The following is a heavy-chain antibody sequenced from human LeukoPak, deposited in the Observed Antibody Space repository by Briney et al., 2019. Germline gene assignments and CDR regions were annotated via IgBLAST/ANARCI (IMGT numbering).Heavy chain of an antibody. CDR1: GGTFSSYG. J-gene: IGHJ5*02. V-gene: IGHV1-69*13. Sequence: GASVKVSCKASGGTFSSYGISWVRQAPRQGLEWMGGIIPIFDTAKYAQKLQGRVTITADESTSTAYMELSSLRSEDTAVYYCAAVASGYLLDPWGQGTLVTVSS. CDR3: AAVASGYLLDP. CDR2: IIPIFDTA. D-gene: IGHD3-22*01.